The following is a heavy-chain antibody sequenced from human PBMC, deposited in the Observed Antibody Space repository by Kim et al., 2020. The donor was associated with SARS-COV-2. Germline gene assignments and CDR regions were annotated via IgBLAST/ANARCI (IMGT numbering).Heavy chain of an antibody. CDR3: VRELVVTGRDWFDP. J-gene: IGHJ5*02. CDR1: GYTFISYE. V-gene: IGHV1-8*01. CDR2: MNPNSGNT. D-gene: IGHD2-21*02. Sequence: ASVKVSCKASGYTFISYEINWVRQATGQGLEWMGWMNPNSGNTGYAQKFQGRVTMTRNTSISTAYMELSSLRSEDTAVYYCVRELVVTGRDWFDPWGQGTLVTVSS.